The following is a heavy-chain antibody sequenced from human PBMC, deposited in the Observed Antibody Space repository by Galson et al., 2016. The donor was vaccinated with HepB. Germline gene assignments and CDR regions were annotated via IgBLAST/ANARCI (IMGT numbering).Heavy chain of an antibody. Sequence: SETLSLTCTVSGASFMYNFWSWVRLSPGKGLEWIGYLYYGGSASTNYNPSLKSRVNISLDTSKNQFFLTLTSVTAADTAVYFCVRENKDERRRWGWFDPWGQGAQVTVSS. CDR1: GASFMYNF. CDR2: LYYGGSAST. V-gene: IGHV4-59*01. CDR3: VRENKDERRRWGWFDP. J-gene: IGHJ5*02. D-gene: IGHD3-16*01.